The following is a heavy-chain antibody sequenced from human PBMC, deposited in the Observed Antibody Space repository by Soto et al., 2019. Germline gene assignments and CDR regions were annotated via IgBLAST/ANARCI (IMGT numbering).Heavy chain of an antibody. CDR1: GFTFNTYW. D-gene: IGHD3-22*01. CDR2: IKPDGSQK. CDR3: ARSEPDYYDSSGYHPDYYYGMDV. V-gene: IGHV3-7*05. J-gene: IGHJ6*02. Sequence: PGGSLRLSCAASGFTFNTYWMSLVRQAPGKGLEWVANIKPDGSQKWYVDSVKGRFAISRDNAKNSLYLQMNSLRAEDTAVYYCARSEPDYYDSSGYHPDYYYGMDVWGQGTTVTVSS.